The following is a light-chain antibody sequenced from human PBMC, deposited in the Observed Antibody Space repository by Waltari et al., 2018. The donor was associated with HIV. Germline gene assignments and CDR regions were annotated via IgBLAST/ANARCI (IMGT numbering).Light chain of an antibody. CDR1: SANIGSTT. CDR2: SNY. J-gene: IGLJ3*02. V-gene: IGLV1-44*01. Sequence: QSVLNQPPSASGPPGPRVTISCSGSSANIGSTTVTWYQQPPGTAPKLLIYSNYHRPAGVPDRFSGSKSGTSASLAISGLQSEDEADYYCATWDDSLNGRVFGGGTKLTVL. CDR3: ATWDDSLNGRV.